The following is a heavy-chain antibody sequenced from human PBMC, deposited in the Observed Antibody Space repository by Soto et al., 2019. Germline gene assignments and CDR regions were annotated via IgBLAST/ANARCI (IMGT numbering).Heavy chain of an antibody. J-gene: IGHJ4*02. CDR2: IYCSGNT. CDR3: TRYYYGSESYFDY. CDR1: GGSIRSSSYY. V-gene: IGHV4-39*01. Sequence: SETLSLTCTVSGGSIRSSSYYWGWIRQPPGKGLEWIGRIYCSGNTYYKPSLKSRVTISVDTSKNQFSLKLSSVTAADTAVYYCTRYYYGSESYFDYWGQGTLVTVSS. D-gene: IGHD3-10*01.